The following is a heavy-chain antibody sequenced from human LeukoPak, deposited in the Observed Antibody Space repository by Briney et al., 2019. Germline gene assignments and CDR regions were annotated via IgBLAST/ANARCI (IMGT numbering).Heavy chain of an antibody. CDR2: IKEDGSVQ. D-gene: IGHD2-2*01. CDR3: ATTSSLPDYFHY. CDR1: AFTFSKYS. V-gene: IGHV3-7*01. J-gene: IGHJ4*02. Sequence: GGSLRLSCEASAFTFSKYSMTWVRQGPGRRLEWVATIKEDGSVQDYVDSVKGRFTISRDNAKKLGSLQMNSLRAEDTAVYYCATTSSLPDYFHYWGQGILVTVSS.